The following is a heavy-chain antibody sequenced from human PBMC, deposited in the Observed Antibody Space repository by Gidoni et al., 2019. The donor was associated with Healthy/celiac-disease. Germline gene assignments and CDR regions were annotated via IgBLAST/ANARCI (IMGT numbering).Heavy chain of an antibody. J-gene: IGHJ6*02. CDR3: ARDGAYCSSTSCYSVGYYYYGMDV. V-gene: IGHV1-18*01. CDR2: ISSYNGNT. Sequence: QIQLVQSGAAVTKPGASVKVSCKASGYTFPSYGLSWVRQAPGQGLEWMGWISSYNGNTNYAQKLQGRVTMTTDTSTSTAYMELRSLRSDDTAVYYCARDGAYCSSTSCYSVGYYYYGMDVWGQGTTVTVSS. D-gene: IGHD2-2*01. CDR1: GYTFPSYG.